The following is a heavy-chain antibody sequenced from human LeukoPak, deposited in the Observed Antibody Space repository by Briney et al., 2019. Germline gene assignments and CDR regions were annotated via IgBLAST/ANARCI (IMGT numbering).Heavy chain of an antibody. CDR3: AKGTTDYDASDPLDF. CDR2: ISGSGDSA. CDR1: GFTFSSYA. J-gene: IGHJ4*02. Sequence: GGSLRLSCAAPGFTFSSYAMTWGRQAPGKGVEWVSAISGSGDSAYYSDSVKGRFTISRDQSKSTVYLQMTSLRAEDTAVFYCAKGTTDYDASDPLDFWGQGTLVTVSS. D-gene: IGHD3-16*01. V-gene: IGHV3-23*01.